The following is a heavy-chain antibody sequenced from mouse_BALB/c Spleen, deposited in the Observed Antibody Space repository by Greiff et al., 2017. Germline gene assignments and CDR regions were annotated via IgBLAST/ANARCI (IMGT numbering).Heavy chain of an antibody. J-gene: IGHJ2*01. CDR1: GYSITSDYA. D-gene: IGHD1-1*01. V-gene: IGHV3-2*02. CDR2: ISYSGST. Sequence: EVKLQESGPGLVKPSQSLSLTCTVTGYSITSDYAWNWIRQFPGNKLEWMGYISYSGSTSYNPSLKSRISITRDTSKNQFFLQLNSVTTEDTATYYCARYDYYGSSYRDYWGQGTTLTVSS. CDR3: ARYDYYGSSYRDY.